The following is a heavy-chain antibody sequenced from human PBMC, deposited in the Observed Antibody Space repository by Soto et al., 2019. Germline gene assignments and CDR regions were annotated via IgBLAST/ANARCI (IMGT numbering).Heavy chain of an antibody. D-gene: IGHD5-18*01. CDR2: IYYSGST. V-gene: IGHV4-59*01. Sequence: PSETLSLTCTVSGGSISSYHWSWIRQPPGKGLEWIGYIYYSGSTSYNPSLKSRVTISVDTSKNQFSLKLSSVTAADTAVYYCAREEGGYYYFDYWGQGTLVTVSS. J-gene: IGHJ4*02. CDR1: GGSISSYH. CDR3: AREEGGYYYFDY.